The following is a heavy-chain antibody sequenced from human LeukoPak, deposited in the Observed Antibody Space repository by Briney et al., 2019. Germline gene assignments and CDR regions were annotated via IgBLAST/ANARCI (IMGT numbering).Heavy chain of an antibody. J-gene: IGHJ4*02. D-gene: IGHD1-1*01. CDR1: GYTFTSYG. CDR3: ARDSAHGTIAGDY. Sequence: ASVKVSCKASGYTFTSYGITWVRQAPGQGLEWMGWISAYNGDTNYAQKFQGRVTMITDTSTNTAYMELRSLKSDDTAVYYCARDSAHGTIAGDYWGQGTLVTVSS. CDR2: ISAYNGDT. V-gene: IGHV1-18*01.